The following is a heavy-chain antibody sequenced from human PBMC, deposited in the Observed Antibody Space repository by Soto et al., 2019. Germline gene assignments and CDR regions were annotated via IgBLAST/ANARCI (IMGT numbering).Heavy chain of an antibody. Sequence: QVQLVQSGAEVKKPGASVKVSCKASGYTFTSYAMHWVRQAPGQRLEWMGWINAGNGNTKYSQKFQGRVTITRDTSASTAYMGLSSLRSEDTAVYYCARGQWLEIDYWGQGTLVTVSS. CDR1: GYTFTSYA. J-gene: IGHJ4*02. CDR3: ARGQWLEIDY. V-gene: IGHV1-3*01. D-gene: IGHD6-19*01. CDR2: INAGNGNT.